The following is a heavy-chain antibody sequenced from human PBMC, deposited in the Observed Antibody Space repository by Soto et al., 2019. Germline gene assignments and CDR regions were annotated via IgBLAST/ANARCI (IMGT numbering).Heavy chain of an antibody. V-gene: IGHV4-30-2*01. CDR1: GGSISSGGYS. J-gene: IGHJ4*02. CDR3: AREGRYSYGYFDY. D-gene: IGHD5-18*01. Sequence: SETLSLTCAVSGGSISSGGYSWSWIRQPPGKGLEWIGYIYHSGSTYYNPSLKSRVTISVDRSKNQFSLTLSSVTAADTAVYYCAREGRYSYGYFDYWGQGTLVTVSS. CDR2: IYHSGST.